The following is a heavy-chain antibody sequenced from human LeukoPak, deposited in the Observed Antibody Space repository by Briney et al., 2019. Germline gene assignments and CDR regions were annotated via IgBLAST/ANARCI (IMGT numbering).Heavy chain of an antibody. CDR1: GFTLADYA. Sequence: GGSLRLSCTASGFTLADYATSWFRQAPGKGLEWVSAISGSGGSTYYADPVKGRFTISRDNSKNTLYLQMNSLRAEDTAVYYCANHDVPPGYWGQGTLVTVSS. CDR3: ANHDVPPGY. CDR2: ISGSGGST. V-gene: IGHV3-23*01. J-gene: IGHJ4*02. D-gene: IGHD1-1*01.